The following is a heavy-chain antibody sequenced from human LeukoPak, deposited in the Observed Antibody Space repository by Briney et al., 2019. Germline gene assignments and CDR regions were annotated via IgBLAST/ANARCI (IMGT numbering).Heavy chain of an antibody. D-gene: IGHD3-10*01. J-gene: IGHJ6*03. CDR1: GYTFTSYD. Sequence: GASVKVSCKASGYTFTSYDINWVRQATGQGLEWMGWMNPYSGNTGYAQKFQGRVTITRNTSIGTAYMELSSLRSEDTAVYYCARTPGYYGSGSYYYYYMDVWGKGTTVTVSS. V-gene: IGHV1-8*03. CDR2: MNPYSGNT. CDR3: ARTPGYYGSGSYYYYYMDV.